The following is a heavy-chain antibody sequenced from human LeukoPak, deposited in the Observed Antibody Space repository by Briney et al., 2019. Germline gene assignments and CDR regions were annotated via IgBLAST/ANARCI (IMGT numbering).Heavy chain of an antibody. CDR2: ISYDGSNK. CDR3: AKGGYSGSYYFDY. CDR1: GFTFSSYG. V-gene: IGHV3-30*18. Sequence: GGSLRLSCAASGFTFSSYGMHWVRQAPGKGLEWVAVISYDGSNKYYADSVEGRFTISRDNSKNTLYLQMNSLRAEDTAVYYCAKGGYSGSYYFDYWGQGTLVTVSS. D-gene: IGHD1-26*01. J-gene: IGHJ4*02.